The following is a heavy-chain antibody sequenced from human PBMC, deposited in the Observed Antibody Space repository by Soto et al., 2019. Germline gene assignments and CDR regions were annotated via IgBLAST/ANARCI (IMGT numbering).Heavy chain of an antibody. CDR3: ARGAKTGTTWSWFDP. Sequence: ASVKVSCKASGYTFTSYGISWVRQAPGQGLEWMGWISAYNGNTNYAQKLQGRVTMTTDTSTSTAYMELRSLRSDDTAVYYCARGAKTGTTWSWFDPWGQGTLVTVSS. D-gene: IGHD1-7*01. V-gene: IGHV1-18*01. J-gene: IGHJ5*02. CDR2: ISAYNGNT. CDR1: GYTFTSYG.